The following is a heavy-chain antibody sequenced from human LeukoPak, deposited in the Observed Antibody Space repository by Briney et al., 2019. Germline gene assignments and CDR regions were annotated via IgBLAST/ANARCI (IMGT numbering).Heavy chain of an antibody. J-gene: IGHJ4*02. CDR3: ARGGYDILTGYYMIGDHFPDY. Sequence: PGGSLRLSCAASGFTFSSYSMNWFRQAPGKGLEWVSSISSSSSYIYYADSVKGRFTISRDNAKNSLYLQMNSLRAEDTAVYYCARGGYDILTGYYMIGDHFPDYWGQGTLVTVSS. CDR1: GFTFSSYS. D-gene: IGHD3-9*01. V-gene: IGHV3-21*01. CDR2: ISSSSSYI.